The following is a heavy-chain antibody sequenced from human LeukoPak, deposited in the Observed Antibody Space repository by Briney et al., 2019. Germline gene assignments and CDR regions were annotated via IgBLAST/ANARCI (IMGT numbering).Heavy chain of an antibody. D-gene: IGHD6-6*01. CDR1: GGSISSSSYY. Sequence: SSETLSLTCTVSGGSISSSSYYWGWFRQPPGKGLEWIGSIYYSGSTYYNPSLKSRVTISVDTSKNQFSLKLSSVTAADTAVYYCARGSIADNWFDPWGQGTLVTVSS. CDR2: IYYSGST. CDR3: ARGSIADNWFDP. V-gene: IGHV4-39*07. J-gene: IGHJ5*02.